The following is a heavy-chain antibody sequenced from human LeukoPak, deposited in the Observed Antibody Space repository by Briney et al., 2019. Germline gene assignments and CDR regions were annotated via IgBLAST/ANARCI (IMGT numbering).Heavy chain of an antibody. Sequence: PSETLSLTCAVSGASISSSNWWSWVRQPPGKGLEWIGEIYHSGSTNCNPSLKSRVTISVDKSKNQFSLKLSSVTAADTAVYYCARGEFDGGVYFDYWGQGTLVTVSS. V-gene: IGHV4-4*02. CDR3: ARGEFDGGVYFDY. CDR1: GASISSSNW. J-gene: IGHJ4*02. CDR2: IYHSGST. D-gene: IGHD3-16*01.